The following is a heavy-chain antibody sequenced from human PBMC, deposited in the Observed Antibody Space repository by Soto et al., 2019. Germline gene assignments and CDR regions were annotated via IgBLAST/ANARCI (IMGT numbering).Heavy chain of an antibody. D-gene: IGHD4-17*01. CDR1: GFTFNNYA. Sequence: GGSLRLSCAASGFTFNNYAMSWVRQAPGKGLEWVAIVSGAGGSKYYADTVKGRFIVSRDNYKEKVHLDLNSLRAEDAATYYCAKSDTVGAEFYYDMDVWGQGTTVTVSS. CDR3: AKSDTVGAEFYYDMDV. V-gene: IGHV3-23*01. CDR2: VSGAGGSK. J-gene: IGHJ6*02.